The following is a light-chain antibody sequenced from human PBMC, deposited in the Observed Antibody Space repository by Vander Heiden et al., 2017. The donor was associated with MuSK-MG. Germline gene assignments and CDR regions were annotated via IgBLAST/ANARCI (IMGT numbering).Light chain of an antibody. V-gene: IGKV1-39*01. CDR1: ESLRKF. J-gene: IGKJ1*01. Sequence: DIQVTQSPPSLSASIGDRITITCRTSESLRKFVNWYQHKPGSAPKVLLYGASNLESGVASRFSGRGYGTEFTLTISSLQPEDSATYYCQQSRTIPWTFGPGTRV. CDR2: GAS. CDR3: QQSRTIPWT.